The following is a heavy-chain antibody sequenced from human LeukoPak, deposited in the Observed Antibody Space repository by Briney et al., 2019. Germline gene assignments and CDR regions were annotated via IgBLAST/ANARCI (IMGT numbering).Heavy chain of an antibody. J-gene: IGHJ5*02. CDR1: GYTFTSYG. D-gene: IGHD2-2*02. CDR3: ARDLSRVVVVPAAISGHNWFDP. V-gene: IGHV1-2*02. CDR2: INPNSGGT. Sequence: GASVKVSCKASGYTFTSYGISWVRQAPGQGLEWMGWINPNSGGTNYAQKFQGRVTMTRDTSISTAYMELSRLRSDDTAVYYCARDLSRVVVVPAAISGHNWFDPWGQGTLVTVSS.